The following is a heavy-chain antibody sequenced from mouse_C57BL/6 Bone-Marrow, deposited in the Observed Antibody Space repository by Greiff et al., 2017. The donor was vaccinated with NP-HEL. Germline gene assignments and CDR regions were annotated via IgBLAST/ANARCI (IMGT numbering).Heavy chain of an antibody. D-gene: IGHD2-3*01. CDR3: ARHEEWDGYYDYFDD. J-gene: IGHJ2*01. V-gene: IGHV1-62-2*01. CDR1: GYTFTEYT. Sequence: QVQLQQSGAELVKPGASVKLSCKASGYTFTEYTIHWVKQRSGQGLEWIGWFYPGSGSIKYNEKFKDKATLTADKSSSTAYMELSRLTSEDSAVYFCARHEEWDGYYDYFDDWGQGTTLTVSS. CDR2: FYPGSGSI.